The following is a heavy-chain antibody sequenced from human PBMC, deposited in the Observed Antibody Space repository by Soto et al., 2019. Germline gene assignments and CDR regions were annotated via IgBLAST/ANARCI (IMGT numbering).Heavy chain of an antibody. D-gene: IGHD5-18*01. V-gene: IGHV2-5*02. Sequence: GSGPTLVNPTQTLTLTGTFSGFSLSTSGVGVGWIRQPPGKALEWLALIYWDDDKRYSPSLKSRLTITKDTSKNQVVLTMTNMDPVDTATYYCAHRRAGYSYGCYFDYWGQGTLVTVSS. J-gene: IGHJ4*02. CDR2: IYWDDDK. CDR3: AHRRAGYSYGCYFDY. CDR1: GFSLSTSGVG.